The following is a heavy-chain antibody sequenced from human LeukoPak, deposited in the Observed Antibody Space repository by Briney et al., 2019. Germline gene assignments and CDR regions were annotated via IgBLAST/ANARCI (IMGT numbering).Heavy chain of an antibody. Sequence: ASVKVSCKASGYTFTGYYRHWVRQAPGQGLEWMGRINPNNGATNYAHKLQGRVTITGDTSISTAYMELSSLRSDDTAVYYCTRESGTYHGNDYWGQGTLVTVSS. CDR2: INPNNGAT. V-gene: IGHV1-2*06. CDR1: GYTFTGYY. CDR3: TRESGTYHGNDY. J-gene: IGHJ4*02. D-gene: IGHD1-26*01.